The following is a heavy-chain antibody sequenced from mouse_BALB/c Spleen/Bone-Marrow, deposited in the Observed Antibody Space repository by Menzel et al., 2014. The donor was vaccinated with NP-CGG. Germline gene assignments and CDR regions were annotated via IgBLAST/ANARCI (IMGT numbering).Heavy chain of an antibody. Sequence: VKVVESGAELAKPGASVKMSCKASGYTFTNYWMHWVKQRPGQGLEWIGYINPSTGYTEYNQKFKDKATLTADKSSSTAYMQLNSLTSEDSAVYYCARIYYYGRDYWGQGTTLTVSS. CDR3: ARIYYYGRDY. V-gene: IGHV1-7*01. D-gene: IGHD1-1*01. J-gene: IGHJ2*01. CDR2: INPSTGYT. CDR1: GYTFTNYW.